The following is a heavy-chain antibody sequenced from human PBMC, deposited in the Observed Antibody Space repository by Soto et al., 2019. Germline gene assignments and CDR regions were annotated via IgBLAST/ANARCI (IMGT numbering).Heavy chain of an antibody. CDR1: GSTLTELA. CDR2: FDPEDGET. Sequence: XSVKVSCRFAGSTLTELAVSWVRQATGKGLEWMGGFDPEDGETIYAQKFQGRVTMTEDTSTDTDYMELSSLRSEDTAVYYCATDRYDSSGSALDDWGQGTLVTVSS. V-gene: IGHV1-24*01. J-gene: IGHJ4*02. D-gene: IGHD3-22*01. CDR3: ATDRYDSSGSALDD.